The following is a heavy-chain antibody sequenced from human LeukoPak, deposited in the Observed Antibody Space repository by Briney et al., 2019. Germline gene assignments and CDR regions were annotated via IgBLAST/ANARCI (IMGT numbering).Heavy chain of an antibody. V-gene: IGHV3-23*01. J-gene: IGHJ4*02. D-gene: IGHD6-19*01. CDR2: ISPGGGTT. Sequence: GGSLRLSCAVSGFAFGSEAMSWVRQSPARGLEWVASISPGGGTTYYADYVKGRFTISRDNSKNSLYVQMNSLRAEDTAVYYCARMAPGGWYYFDYWGQGTLVTVSS. CDR3: ARMAPGGWYYFDY. CDR1: GFAFGSEA.